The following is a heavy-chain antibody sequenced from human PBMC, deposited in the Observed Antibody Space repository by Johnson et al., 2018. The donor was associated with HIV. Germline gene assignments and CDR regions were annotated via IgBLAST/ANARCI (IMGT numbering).Heavy chain of an antibody. D-gene: IGHD5-24*01. V-gene: IGHV3-53*01. CDR2: VYSDGIT. J-gene: IGHJ3*02. Sequence: VQLVESGGGLIQPGGSLRLSCAASGFIVSSNYMSWVRQAPGKGLEWVSVVYSDGITFYADSVTGRFTISRDKFKNTLYLQMNSLRAEDTALYYCASSRDGYKGDNAFDIWGQGTMVTVSS. CDR1: GFIVSSNY. CDR3: ASSRDGYKGDNAFDI.